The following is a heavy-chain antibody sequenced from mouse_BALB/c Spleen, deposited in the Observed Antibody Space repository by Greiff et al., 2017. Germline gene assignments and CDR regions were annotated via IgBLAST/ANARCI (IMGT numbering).Heavy chain of an antibody. D-gene: IGHD3-1*01. V-gene: IGHV5-17*02. CDR2: ISSGSSTI. CDR1: GFTFSSFG. CDR3: ARQLELCYAMDY. J-gene: IGHJ4*01. Sequence: EVMLVESGGGLVQPGGSRKLSCAASGFTFSSFGMHWVRQAPEKGLEWVAYISSGSSTIYYADTVKGRFTISRDNPKNTLFLQMTSLRSEDTALYYCARQLELCYAMDYWGQGTSVTVSS.